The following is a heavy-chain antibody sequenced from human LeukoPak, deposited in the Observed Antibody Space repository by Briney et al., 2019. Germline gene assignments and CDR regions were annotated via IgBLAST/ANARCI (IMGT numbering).Heavy chain of an antibody. CDR3: ATSEIQDGYNLLFFDY. Sequence: GASVKVSCKASGYTFTSYDINWVRQATGQGLEWMGWMNPNSGNTGYAQKFQGRVTMTRNTSISTAYMELSSLRSEDTAVYYCATSEIQDGYNLLFFDYWGQGTLVTVSS. J-gene: IGHJ4*02. V-gene: IGHV1-8*02. CDR1: GYTFTSYD. D-gene: IGHD5-24*01. CDR2: MNPNSGNT.